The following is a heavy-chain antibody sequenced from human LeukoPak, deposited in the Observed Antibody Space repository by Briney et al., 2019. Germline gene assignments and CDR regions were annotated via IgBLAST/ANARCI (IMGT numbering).Heavy chain of an antibody. D-gene: IGHD2-15*01. V-gene: IGHV4-59*01. J-gene: IGHJ5*02. CDR2: IYYSGST. CDR3: ARGVVPARFWFDP. CDR1: GGSISSYY. Sequence: SETLSLTCTVSGGSISSYYWSWIRQPPGKGLEWIGYIYYSGSTNYNPSLKSRVTISVDTSKNQFSLKLSSVTAVDTAVYYCARGVVPARFWFDPWGQGTLVTVSS.